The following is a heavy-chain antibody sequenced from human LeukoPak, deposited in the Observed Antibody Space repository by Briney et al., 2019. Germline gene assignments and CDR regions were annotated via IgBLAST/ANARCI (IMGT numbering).Heavy chain of an antibody. J-gene: IGHJ4*02. CDR1: GFTFSSSW. CDR2: INRDGSEQ. Sequence: GGSLRLSCEVSGFTFSSSWMTWARHIPGKGLEWVANINRDGSEQHYVESVKGRFTISRDNGRNSLYLQMDSLRVDDTAVYYCAKVGAWELQRVFENWGQGTLVTVSS. CDR3: AKVGAWELQRVFEN. D-gene: IGHD1-26*01. V-gene: IGHV3-7*01.